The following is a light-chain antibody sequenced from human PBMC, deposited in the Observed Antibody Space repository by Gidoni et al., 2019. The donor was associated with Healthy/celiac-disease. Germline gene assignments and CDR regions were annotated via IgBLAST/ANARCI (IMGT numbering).Light chain of an antibody. CDR1: QRVSSCY. Sequence: RATLSRRASQRVSSCYLAWYQQKPGQAPMLLIYGASSRATGIPDRFSGSGSGTDFTLTISRLEPEDFAVYYCQQCGSSPRTFGQGTKVEIK. J-gene: IGKJ1*01. CDR3: QQCGSSPRT. V-gene: IGKV3-20*01. CDR2: GAS.